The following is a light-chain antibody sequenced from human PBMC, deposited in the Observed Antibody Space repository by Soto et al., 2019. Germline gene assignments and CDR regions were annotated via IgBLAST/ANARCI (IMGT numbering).Light chain of an antibody. J-gene: IGLJ2*01. Sequence: QSALTQPASVSGSPGQSITISCTGTSSDVGGYNYVSWYQQHPGKAPKLMIYDVSNRPSGVSNRFSGSKSGNTASLTISGLQAEDEADYYCSSYTSSSIFFGGGTQLTVL. CDR3: SSYTSSSIF. V-gene: IGLV2-14*01. CDR1: SSDVGGYNY. CDR2: DVS.